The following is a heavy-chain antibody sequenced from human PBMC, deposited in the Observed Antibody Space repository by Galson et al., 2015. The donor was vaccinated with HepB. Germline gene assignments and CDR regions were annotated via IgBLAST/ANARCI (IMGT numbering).Heavy chain of an antibody. D-gene: IGHD3-3*01. J-gene: IGHJ2*01. CDR1: GGSISSYY. CDR2: IYYSGST. Sequence: TLSLTCTVSGGSISSYYWSWIRQPPGKGLEWIGYIYYSGSTNYNPSLKSRVTISVDTSKNQFSLKLSSVTAADTAVYYCARDAVFGVVSPPHYWYFDLWGRGTLVTVSS. V-gene: IGHV4-59*01. CDR3: ARDAVFGVVSPPHYWYFDL.